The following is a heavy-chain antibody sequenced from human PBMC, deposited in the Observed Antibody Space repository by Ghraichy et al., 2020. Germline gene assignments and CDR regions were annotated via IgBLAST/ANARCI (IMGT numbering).Heavy chain of an antibody. CDR1: GFTFGVYA. Sequence: GGSLRLSCAASGFTFGVYAMNWVRQAPGKGLEWVSAIDPGSTGTFYADSVKGRFTISRDNSKNTLYLQMNTLRAEDTALYYCAQLFHRATWAWGQGTLVTVSS. D-gene: IGHD2-21*01. CDR2: IDPGSTGT. CDR3: AQLFHRATWA. J-gene: IGHJ5*02. V-gene: IGHV3-23*01.